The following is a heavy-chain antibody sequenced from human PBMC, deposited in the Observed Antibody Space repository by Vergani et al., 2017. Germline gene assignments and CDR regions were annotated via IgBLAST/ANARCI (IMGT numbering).Heavy chain of an antibody. CDR3: AKARDPNCKGGNCYSYYYGLDL. J-gene: IGHJ6*02. CDR1: GFTFSSYA. V-gene: IGHV3-23*01. D-gene: IGHD2-15*01. Sequence: EVQLLESGGGLVKPGGSLRLSCGASGFTFSSYAMTWVRQAPGKGLEWVSAISGSGGNTFYTDSVKGRFTISRDNSKDTLYLQMNSLRVEDTAIYYCAKARDPNCKGGNCYSYYYGLDLWGQGTTVTVSS. CDR2: ISGSGGNT.